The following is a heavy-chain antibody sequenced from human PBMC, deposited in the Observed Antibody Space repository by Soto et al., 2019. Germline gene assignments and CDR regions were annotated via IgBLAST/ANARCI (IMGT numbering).Heavy chain of an antibody. CDR3: ARDSAYGGNSGGWFDP. J-gene: IGHJ5*02. CDR1: GYTFTSYA. D-gene: IGHD4-17*01. CDR2: INAGNGNT. Sequence: ASVKVSCKASGYTFTSYAMHWVRQAPGQRLEWMGWINAGNGNTKYSQKFQGRVTITRDTSASTAYMELSSLRSEDTAVYYCARDSAYGGNSGGWFDPWGQGTLVTVSS. V-gene: IGHV1-3*01.